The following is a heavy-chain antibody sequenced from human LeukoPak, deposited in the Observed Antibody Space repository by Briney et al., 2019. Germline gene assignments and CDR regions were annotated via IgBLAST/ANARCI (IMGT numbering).Heavy chain of an antibody. D-gene: IGHD3-10*01. Sequence: VASVKVSCKASGGTFSSYAISWVRQAPGQGLEWMGGIIPIFGTANYAQKFQGRVTMTEDTSTDTAYMELSSLRSEDTAVYYCATKITMVRGYAFDIWGQGTMVTVSS. CDR3: ATKITMVRGYAFDI. J-gene: IGHJ3*02. CDR1: GGTFSSYA. CDR2: IIPIFGTA. V-gene: IGHV1-69*06.